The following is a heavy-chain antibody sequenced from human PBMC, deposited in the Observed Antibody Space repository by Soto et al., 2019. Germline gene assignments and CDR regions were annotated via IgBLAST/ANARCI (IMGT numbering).Heavy chain of an antibody. J-gene: IGHJ4*02. V-gene: IGHV3-23*01. CDR3: AKGESQHNVLRFLEWLLYFDY. CDR1: GFTFSSYA. Sequence: GGSLRLSCAASGFTFSSYAMGWVRQAPGKGLEWVSAISGSGGSTYYADSVKGRFTISRDNSKNTLYLQMNSLRAEDTAVYYCAKGESQHNVLRFLEWLLYFDYWGQGTLVTVSS. CDR2: ISGSGGST. D-gene: IGHD3-3*01.